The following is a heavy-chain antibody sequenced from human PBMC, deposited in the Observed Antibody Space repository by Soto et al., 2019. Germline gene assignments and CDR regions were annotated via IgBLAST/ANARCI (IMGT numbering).Heavy chain of an antibody. CDR3: ATVAMTSPKVFDY. D-gene: IGHD2-15*01. Sequence: QVQLQESGPGLVKPSETLSLTCTVSGGSLSSHYWSWIRQSPGKGLEWIGYIYFTGYTNYNPSLKKRVTFPVDTSKSQFSLSLNSVTAAETAVYYCATVAMTSPKVFDYWGQGTLVSVSS. CDR1: GGSLSSHY. J-gene: IGHJ4*02. CDR2: IYFTGYT. V-gene: IGHV4-59*11.